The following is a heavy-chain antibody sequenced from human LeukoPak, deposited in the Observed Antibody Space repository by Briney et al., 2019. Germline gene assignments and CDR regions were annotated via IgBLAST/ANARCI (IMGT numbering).Heavy chain of an antibody. CDR1: GFTFSDYY. Sequence: GGSLRLSCAASGFTFSDYYMSWIRQAPGKGLEWVSYISSSGSTIYYADSVKGRLTISRDNAKNSLYLQMNSLRAEDTAVYYCARVNYDFWSGYSLYYMYVWGKGTTVTVSS. CDR3: ARVNYDFWSGYSLYYMYV. J-gene: IGHJ6*03. CDR2: ISSSGSTI. D-gene: IGHD3-3*01. V-gene: IGHV3-11*01.